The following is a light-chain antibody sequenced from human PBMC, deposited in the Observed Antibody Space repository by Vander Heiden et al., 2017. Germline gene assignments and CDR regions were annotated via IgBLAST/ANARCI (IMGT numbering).Light chain of an antibody. CDR3: QQYNNWPPHT. J-gene: IGKJ3*01. Sequence: EIVMTQSPATLSVSPGERATLSCRASQSVSSNLAWYQQKPGQAPRLLIYGASTRATGIPARFSGSGYGTEFTLTISSLQSEDFAVYYCQQYNNWPPHTFGHGTKVDIK. V-gene: IGKV3-15*01. CDR2: GAS. CDR1: QSVSSN.